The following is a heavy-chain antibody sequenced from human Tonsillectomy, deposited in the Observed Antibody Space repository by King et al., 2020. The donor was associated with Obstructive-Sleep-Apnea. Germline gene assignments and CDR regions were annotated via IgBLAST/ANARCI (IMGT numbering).Heavy chain of an antibody. CDR3: ARDYYEIAIDY. CDR2: ISSSSSYI. J-gene: IGHJ4*02. CDR1: GFNFRSYS. Sequence: ELQLVQSGGGLVKPGGSLRLSCAASGFNFRSYSMNWVRQAPGKGLEWGSSISSSSSYIYYAYSVKGRFTNSRDNAKNTLYLQMKSLRAEDTAVYYCARDYYEIAIDYWGQGTLVTVSS. D-gene: IGHD3-22*01. V-gene: IGHV3-21*01.